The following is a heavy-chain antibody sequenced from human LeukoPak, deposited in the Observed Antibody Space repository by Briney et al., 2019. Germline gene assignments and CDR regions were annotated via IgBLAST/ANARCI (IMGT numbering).Heavy chain of an antibody. CDR1: GYTFTGYY. J-gene: IGHJ3*02. V-gene: IGHV1-2*02. Sequence: ASVKVSCKASGYTFTGYYMHWVRQAPGQGLEWMGWINPNSGGTNYAQKFQGRVTMPRDTSISTAYMELSRLRSDDTAVYYCARPYYYDSSGFDAFDIWGQGTMVTVSS. CDR2: INPNSGGT. CDR3: ARPYYYDSSGFDAFDI. D-gene: IGHD3-22*01.